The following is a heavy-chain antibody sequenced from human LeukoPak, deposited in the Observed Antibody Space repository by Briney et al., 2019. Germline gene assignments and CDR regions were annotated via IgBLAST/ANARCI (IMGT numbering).Heavy chain of an antibody. CDR2: IYYSGST. Sequence: PSETLSLTCTVSGGSISSSCYYWGWIRQPPGKGLEWIGSIYYSGSTYYNPSLKSRVTISVDTSKNQFSLKLSSVTAADTAVYYCARGGLPGRYSGSYRPRFDPWGQGTLVTVSS. CDR1: GGSISSSCYY. D-gene: IGHD1-26*01. V-gene: IGHV4-39*07. CDR3: ARGGLPGRYSGSYRPRFDP. J-gene: IGHJ5*02.